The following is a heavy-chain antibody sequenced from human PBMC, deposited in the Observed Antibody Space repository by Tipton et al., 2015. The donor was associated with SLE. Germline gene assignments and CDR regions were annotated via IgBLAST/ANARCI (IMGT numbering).Heavy chain of an antibody. Sequence: SLRLSCAASGFTFSSSWMHWVRQAPGKGLESVAVISHDGISKYYADPVKGRFIISRDNAKNSLYLQMHSLRPEDTALYYCAKGRNGVGYFDDWGQGTLVTVSS. V-gene: IGHV3-30*18. CDR3: AKGRNGVGYFDD. CDR2: ISHDGISK. J-gene: IGHJ4*02. CDR1: GFTFSSSW. D-gene: IGHD2-8*01.